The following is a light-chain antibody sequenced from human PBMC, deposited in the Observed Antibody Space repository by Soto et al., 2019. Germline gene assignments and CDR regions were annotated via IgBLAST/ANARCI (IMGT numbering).Light chain of an antibody. J-gene: IGKJ3*01. CDR1: QNVDSY. CDR2: DAS. V-gene: IGKV3-11*01. Sequence: EIVLTQSPATLSLSPGERATLSCRASQNVDSYLAWYQQKPDQAPRLLIYDASNRATGIPARFSGSGYGKDFTLTIRSLEPEDFAVYYCQHRKTWPPGATFGPGTKVDIK. CDR3: QHRKTWPPGAT.